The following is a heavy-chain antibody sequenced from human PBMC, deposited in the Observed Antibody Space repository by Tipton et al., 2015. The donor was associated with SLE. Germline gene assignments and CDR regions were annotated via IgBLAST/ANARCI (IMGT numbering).Heavy chain of an antibody. CDR1: SDSVSSGAYY. Sequence: TLSLTCTVSSDSVSSGAYYWSWIRQHPGKGLEWIGYVFSSGTTYYNPSLQGRLSMSLDTSKNQLSLQLSSVTSADTAVYYCARYFYDSSGVCLFDLWGQGTLVTVSS. V-gene: IGHV4-31*03. CDR3: ARYFYDSSGVCLFDL. J-gene: IGHJ4*02. CDR2: VFSSGTT. D-gene: IGHD3-22*01.